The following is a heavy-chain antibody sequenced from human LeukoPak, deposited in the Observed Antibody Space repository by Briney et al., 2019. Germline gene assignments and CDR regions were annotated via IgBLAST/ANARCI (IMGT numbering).Heavy chain of an antibody. CDR1: GYSISSGYY. CDR3: ARTARDVPAAAVGY. Sequence: PSETLSLTCAVSGYSISSGYYWGWIRQPPGKGLEWIGSIYHSGSTYYNPSLKSRVTISVDTSKNQFSLQLSSVTAADTAVYYCARTARDVPAAAVGYWGQGTLVTVSS. CDR2: IYHSGST. V-gene: IGHV4-38-2*01. D-gene: IGHD2-2*01. J-gene: IGHJ4*02.